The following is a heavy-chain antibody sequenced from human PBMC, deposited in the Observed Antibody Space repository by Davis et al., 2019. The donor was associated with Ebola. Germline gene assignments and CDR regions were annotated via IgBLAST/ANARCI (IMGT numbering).Heavy chain of an antibody. Sequence: GESLKISCAASGFTFSSYSMNWVRQAPGQGLEWVSSISSSSSYLYYADSVKGRFTISRDNAKNSLYLQMNSLRAEDTAVYYCAKSGLSFGVVKYHYGMDVWGKGTTVTVSS. V-gene: IGHV3-21*01. J-gene: IGHJ6*04. CDR3: AKSGLSFGVVKYHYGMDV. D-gene: IGHD3-3*01. CDR2: ISSSSSYL. CDR1: GFTFSSYS.